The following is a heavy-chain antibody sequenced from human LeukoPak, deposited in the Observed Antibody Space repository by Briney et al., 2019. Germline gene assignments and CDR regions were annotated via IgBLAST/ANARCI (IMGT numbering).Heavy chain of an antibody. CDR1: GYTFTSYY. D-gene: IGHD1-26*01. J-gene: IGHJ4*02. CDR2: INPSGGST. Sequence: ASVKVSCKASGYTFTSYYMHWVRQAPGQGLEWMGIINPSGGSTSYAQKFQGRVTMTRDTSTSTVYMELSSLRSEDTAVYYCAKDRQWVVGARFYFDYWGQGTLVTVSS. CDR3: AKDRQWVVGARFYFDY. V-gene: IGHV1-46*01.